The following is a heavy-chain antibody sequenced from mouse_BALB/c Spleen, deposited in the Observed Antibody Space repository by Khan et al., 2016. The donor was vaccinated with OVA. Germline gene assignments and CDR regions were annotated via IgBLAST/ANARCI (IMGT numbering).Heavy chain of an antibody. Sequence: EVQLKQSGAELVKPGATVKLSCTASGYNFTDSYMHWLKQRPEQGLEWIGRIDPSNGNTKYNPKFQGKATITADKSSNTAYLQLSSLTSEDTAVYDCARIARKWGQGTTLTVSS. V-gene: IGHV14-3*02. CDR3: ARIARK. J-gene: IGHJ2*01. D-gene: IGHD6-1*01. CDR1: GYNFTDSY. CDR2: IDPSNGNT.